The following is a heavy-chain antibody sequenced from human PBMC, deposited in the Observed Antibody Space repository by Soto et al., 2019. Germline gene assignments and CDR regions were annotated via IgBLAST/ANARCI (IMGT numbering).Heavy chain of an antibody. J-gene: IGHJ4*02. CDR2: ISWNSGSI. CDR3: AKDTTYVDTATFDY. V-gene: IGHV3-9*01. D-gene: IGHD5-18*01. Sequence: GGSLRLSCAASGFTFDDYAMHWVRQAPGKGLEWVSGISWNSGSIGYADSVKGRFTISRDNAKNSLYLQMNSLRAEDTALYYCAKDTTYVDTATFDYWGQGTLVTVSS. CDR1: GFTFDDYA.